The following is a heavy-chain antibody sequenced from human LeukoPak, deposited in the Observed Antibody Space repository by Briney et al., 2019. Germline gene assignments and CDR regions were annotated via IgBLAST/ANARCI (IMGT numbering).Heavy chain of an antibody. CDR2: ISPNNGNT. J-gene: IGHJ6*02. CDR1: GYSLVSYG. Sequence: GASVKVSCKASGYSLVSYGIRWVRQAPGQGLEWMGWISPNNGNTDYAQKFKGRVTMTTDTSTSTVYMELRGLRSDDTAVYYCARVIAVAGKTGMDVWGQGTTVTVSS. V-gene: IGHV1-18*01. CDR3: ARVIAVAGKTGMDV. D-gene: IGHD6-19*01.